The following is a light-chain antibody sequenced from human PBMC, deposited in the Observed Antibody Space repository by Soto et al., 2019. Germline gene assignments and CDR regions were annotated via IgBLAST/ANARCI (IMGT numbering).Light chain of an antibody. V-gene: IGKV3-20*01. Sequence: EIVLTQSPGTLSLSPGERATLSCRSSESLNFRYVAWYQQRPGQPPRLLIYGASTRSTGIPDRFSGSGSGTDFTLTISRLEPEDSAVYYGQRITFGQGTRLEIK. CDR1: ESLNFRY. CDR2: GAS. J-gene: IGKJ5*01. CDR3: QRIT.